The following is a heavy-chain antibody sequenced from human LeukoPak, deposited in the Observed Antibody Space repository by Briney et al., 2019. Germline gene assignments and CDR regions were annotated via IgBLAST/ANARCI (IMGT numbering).Heavy chain of an antibody. D-gene: IGHD2-2*01. Sequence: GGSLRLSCAASGFTFSSYSMNWVRQAPGKGLEWVSSISSSSSYIYYADSVKGRLTISRDNAKNSLYLQMNSLRAEDTAVYYCARDLRYCSSTSCYAGVDYWGQGTLVTVSS. V-gene: IGHV3-21*01. CDR3: ARDLRYCSSTSCYAGVDY. CDR1: GFTFSSYS. J-gene: IGHJ4*02. CDR2: ISSSSSYI.